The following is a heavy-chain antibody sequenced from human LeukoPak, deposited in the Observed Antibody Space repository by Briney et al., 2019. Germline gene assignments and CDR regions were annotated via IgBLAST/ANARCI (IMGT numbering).Heavy chain of an antibody. J-gene: IGHJ5*02. CDR2: ISGSGGST. CDR1: GFTFSSYA. D-gene: IGHD3-22*01. CDR3: AKDGKWLLMGNWFDP. Sequence: PGGSLRLSCAASGFTFSSYAMSWVHQAPGKGLEWVSAISGSGGSTYYADFVKGRFTISRDNSKNTLYLQMNSLRAEDTAVYYCAKDGKWLLMGNWFDPWGQGTLVTVSS. V-gene: IGHV3-23*01.